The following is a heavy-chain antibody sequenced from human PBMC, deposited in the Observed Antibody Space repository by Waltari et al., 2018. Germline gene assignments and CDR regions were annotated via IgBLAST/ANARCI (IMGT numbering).Heavy chain of an antibody. CDR2: IYYRGST. CDR3: ARDRYSSSWYSSEAFDI. J-gene: IGHJ3*02. D-gene: IGHD6-13*01. CDR1: GGSISSYY. Sequence: QVQLQESGPGLVKPSETLSLTCTVSGGSISSYYWSWIRQPPGKGLEWIGYIYYRGSTNYNPSLKSRVTISVDTSKNQFSLKLSSVTAADTAVYYCARDRYSSSWYSSEAFDIWGQGTMVTVSS. V-gene: IGHV4-59*01.